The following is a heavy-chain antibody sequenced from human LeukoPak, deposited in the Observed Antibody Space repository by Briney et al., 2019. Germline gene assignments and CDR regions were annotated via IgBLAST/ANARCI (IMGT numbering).Heavy chain of an antibody. CDR2: IYYTGRT. CDR1: GGSISSSSHS. CDR3: AQSLGSGNWIGNWFDP. J-gene: IGHJ5*02. V-gene: IGHV4-39*01. D-gene: IGHD1-1*01. Sequence: SETLSLTCTVSGGSISSSSHSWGWVRQPPGKWLEWTGTIYYTGRTYYNPSLESRLTISVDTSKNQFSLKLTSVTAADTAIYYCAQSLGSGNWIGNWFDPWGQGTLVTVSS.